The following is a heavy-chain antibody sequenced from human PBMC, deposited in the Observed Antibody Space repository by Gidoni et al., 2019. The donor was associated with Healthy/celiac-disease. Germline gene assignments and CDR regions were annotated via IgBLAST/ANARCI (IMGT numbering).Heavy chain of an antibody. CDR1: GFTFSSYS. Sequence: EVQLVESGGGLVQPGGSLRLSCAASGFTFSSYSMNWVRPAPGKGLEWVSYISSSSSTIYYADSVKGRFTISRDNAKNSLYLQMNSLRAEDTAVYYCARVRYSSGWTYFDYWGQGTLVTVSS. CDR3: ARVRYSSGWTYFDY. CDR2: ISSSSSTI. V-gene: IGHV3-48*01. D-gene: IGHD6-19*01. J-gene: IGHJ4*02.